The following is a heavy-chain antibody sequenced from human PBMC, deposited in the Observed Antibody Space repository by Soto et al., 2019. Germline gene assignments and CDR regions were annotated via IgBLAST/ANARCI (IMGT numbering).Heavy chain of an antibody. Sequence: SETLSLTXTVSGGSVSSTTYYWGWIRQSPGKGLEWIGNIYSSGSTYYNPSLKRRLTISVDTSKSLFSLKMTSVTAADTAVYYRARLSSSGWIGRGYFDYWGQGVLVTVSS. V-gene: IGHV4-39*02. J-gene: IGHJ4*02. CDR1: GGSVSSTTYY. CDR3: ARLSSSGWIGRGYFDY. D-gene: IGHD6-19*01. CDR2: IYSSGST.